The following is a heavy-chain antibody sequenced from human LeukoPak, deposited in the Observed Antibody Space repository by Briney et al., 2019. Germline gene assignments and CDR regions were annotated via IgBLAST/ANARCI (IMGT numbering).Heavy chain of an antibody. CDR2: INSDGSWT. CDR3: ARDRSSGYAQDYFDY. Sequence: GGSLRLSCVASGNYWMHWVRQAPGKGLVWVSHINSDGSWTSYADSVKGRFTISRDNSKNTLYLQMNSLRAEDTAVCYCARDRSSGYAQDYFDYWGQGTLVTVSS. CDR1: GNYW. J-gene: IGHJ4*02. V-gene: IGHV3-74*01. D-gene: IGHD5-12*01.